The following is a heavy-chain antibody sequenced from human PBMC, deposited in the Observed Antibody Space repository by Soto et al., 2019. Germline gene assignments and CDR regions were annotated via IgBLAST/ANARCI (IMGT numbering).Heavy chain of an antibody. V-gene: IGHV1-18*01. CDR1: GDGITSYG. J-gene: IGHJ5*02. CDR3: ARGSRWFDL. CDR2: ISAYNGNT. Sequence: ASVKLCCKACGDGITSYGSSWVRQAPGQGLEWMGWISAYNGNTNYAQKLQGRVTMTTDTSTSTAYMELRSLRSDDTAVYYCARGSRWFDLWGQGTLVTGSS. D-gene: IGHD6-25*01.